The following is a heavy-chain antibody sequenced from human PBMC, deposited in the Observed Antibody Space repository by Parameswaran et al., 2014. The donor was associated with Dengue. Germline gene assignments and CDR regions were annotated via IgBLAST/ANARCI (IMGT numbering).Heavy chain of an antibody. CDR3: ARVGERGDYTPYPNFAMDV. V-gene: IGHV4-31*02. CDR2: IYYTGST. J-gene: IGHJ6*02. D-gene: IGHD3-3*01. Sequence: RWIRQPPGKGLEWIGYIYYTGSTYYNPSLKSRVTISGDTSKNQLSLKLSSVTAADTAVYYCARVGERGDYTPYPNFAMDVWGQGTTVTVSS.